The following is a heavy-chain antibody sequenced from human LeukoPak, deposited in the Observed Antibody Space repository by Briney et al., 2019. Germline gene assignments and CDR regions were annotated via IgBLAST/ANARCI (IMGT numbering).Heavy chain of an antibody. D-gene: IGHD6-19*01. CDR2: IYPGDSDT. CDR1: GYSFTSYW. CDR3: ARRHLGGWRYSDY. Sequence: GESLKISCKGSGYSFTSYWIGWVRQMPGKGLEWMGNIYPGDSDTKYSPSFQGQVTLTVDKSISTAYLQWSSLKTSDTARYYCARRHLGGWRYSDYWGQGTLVTVSS. V-gene: IGHV5-51*01. J-gene: IGHJ4*02.